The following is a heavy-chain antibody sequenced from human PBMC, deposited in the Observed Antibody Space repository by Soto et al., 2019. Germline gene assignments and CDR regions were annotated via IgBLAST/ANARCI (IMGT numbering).Heavy chain of an antibody. CDR2: IYYSGST. Sequence: LQTLPLPRSVAGGSSISHCWRRIRQPQGKGLEWIGYIYYSGSTYYNPSLKSRVTISVDASKSQFYLKLRSVTAADTAVYYCARGMAEEQIFYYFDYWGQGALVTVSS. D-gene: IGHD3-9*01. J-gene: IGHJ4*02. CDR3: ARGMAEEQIFYYFDY. V-gene: IGHV4-59*11. CDR1: GGSSISHC.